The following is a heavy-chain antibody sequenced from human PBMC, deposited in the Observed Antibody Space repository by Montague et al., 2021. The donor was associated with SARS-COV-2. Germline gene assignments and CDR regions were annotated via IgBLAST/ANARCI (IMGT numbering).Heavy chain of an antibody. D-gene: IGHD2-2*01. J-gene: IGHJ5*02. Sequence: SETLSLTCTVSGGSISSSSYYWGWIRQPPGKGLEWIGSIHYSGSTYYNPSLKSRVTISVDTSKKHFSLKLSSVTAADTAVYFCAARSSGGYCSSSSCYVWFDPWGQGTLVTVSP. CDR3: AARSSGGYCSSSSCYVWFDP. CDR1: GGSISSSSYY. V-gene: IGHV4-39*01. CDR2: IHYSGST.